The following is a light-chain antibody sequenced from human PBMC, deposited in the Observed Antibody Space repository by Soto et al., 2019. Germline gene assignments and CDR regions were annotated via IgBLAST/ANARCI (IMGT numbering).Light chain of an antibody. Sequence: EIVLTQSPGTLSLSPGERATLSCRASQSVSSSSLSWYQHKPGQAPRLLIYGASSRATVIPDRFSGSGSGTDFNLTISRLEPEDFAVYYCQQYGSPPPPYTFGGGTKLEIK. CDR3: QQYGSPPPPYT. J-gene: IGKJ2*01. CDR1: QSVSSSS. V-gene: IGKV3-20*01. CDR2: GAS.